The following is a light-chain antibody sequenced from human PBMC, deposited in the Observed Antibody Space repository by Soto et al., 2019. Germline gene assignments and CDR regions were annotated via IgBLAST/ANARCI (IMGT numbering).Light chain of an antibody. CDR1: QSISID. V-gene: IGKV1-39*01. CDR2: AAS. Sequence: DIQMTQSPSSLSASVGDRVTISCRASQSISIDLNWYQQTPGKAPKLLIYAASSLQSGVPSRFSGSGSGTDFTLTISSLQPEDFASYHCQQSYSTHRTFGQGTKVDIK. J-gene: IGKJ1*01. CDR3: QQSYSTHRT.